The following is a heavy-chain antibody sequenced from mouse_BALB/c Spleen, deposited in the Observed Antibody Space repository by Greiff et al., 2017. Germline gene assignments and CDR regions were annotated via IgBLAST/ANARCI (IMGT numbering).Heavy chain of an antibody. CDR1: GYTFTDSY. V-gene: IGHV1-77*01. CDR3: ANGNYDY. D-gene: IGHD2-1*01. J-gene: IGHJ2*01. CDR2: IYPGSGNT. Sequence: VQLQQSGAELARPGASVKLSCKASGYTFTDSYINWVKQRTGQGLEWIGEIYPGSGNTYYNEKFKGKATLTADKSSSTAYMQLSSLTSEDSAVYFCANGNYDYWGQGTTLTVSS.